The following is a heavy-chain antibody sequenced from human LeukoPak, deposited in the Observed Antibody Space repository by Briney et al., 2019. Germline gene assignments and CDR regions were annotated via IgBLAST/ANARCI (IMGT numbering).Heavy chain of an antibody. CDR3: ARAGGGSGWYPEPFDY. V-gene: IGHV4-61*01. D-gene: IGHD6-19*01. CDR2: IYYSGST. CDR1: GGSISSGSYY. J-gene: IGHJ4*02. Sequence: PSQTLSLTCTVSGGSISSGSYYWSWIRQPPGKGLEWIGYIYYSGSTNYNPSLKSRVTISVDTSKNQFSLKLSSVTAADTAVYYCARAGGGSGWYPEPFDYWGQGTLVTVSS.